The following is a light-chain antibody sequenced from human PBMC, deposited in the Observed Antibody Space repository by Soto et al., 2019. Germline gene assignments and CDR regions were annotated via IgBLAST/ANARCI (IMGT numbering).Light chain of an antibody. CDR3: QHYGGLWT. CDR1: QYITNR. Sequence: DIQISTSPSTLAPAVQDRLTITCRASQYITNRLAWYQQKPGRAPKVLIYDASNLQSGVPSRFRGSGFGTEFTLTITSLQPDDFATYYCQHYGGLWTFGQGTKVDIK. CDR2: DAS. J-gene: IGKJ1*01. V-gene: IGKV1-5*01.